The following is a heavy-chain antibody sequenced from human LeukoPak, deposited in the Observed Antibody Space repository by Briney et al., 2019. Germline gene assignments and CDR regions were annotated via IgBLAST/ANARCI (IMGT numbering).Heavy chain of an antibody. V-gene: IGHV4-34*01. Sequence: SETLSLTCAVYGGSFSGYYWSWIRQPPGKGLEWIGEINHSGSTNYNPSLKSRVTISVDTSKNQFSLMLSSVTAADTAVYYCARVGITMVRGVIINYYYYGMDVWGQGTTVTVSS. CDR3: ARVGITMVRGVIINYYYYGMDV. CDR1: GGSFSGYY. CDR2: INHSGST. J-gene: IGHJ6*02. D-gene: IGHD3-10*01.